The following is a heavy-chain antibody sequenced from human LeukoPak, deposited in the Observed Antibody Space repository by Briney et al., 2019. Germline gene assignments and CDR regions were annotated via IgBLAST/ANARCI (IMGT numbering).Heavy chain of an antibody. V-gene: IGHV3-74*01. CDR3: ARDTPGIVVVRNAFDI. Sequence: GGSLRLSCAASGFTFSSYWMHWVRQAPGKGLVWVSRINSDGSSTSCADSVKGRFTISRDNAKNTLYLQMNSLRAEDTAVYYCARDTPGIVVVRNAFDIWGQGTMVTVSS. CDR1: GFTFSSYW. D-gene: IGHD3-22*01. J-gene: IGHJ3*02. CDR2: INSDGSST.